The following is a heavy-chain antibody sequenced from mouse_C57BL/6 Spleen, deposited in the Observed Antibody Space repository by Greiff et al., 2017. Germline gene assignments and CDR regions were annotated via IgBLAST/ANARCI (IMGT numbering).Heavy chain of an antibody. J-gene: IGHJ4*01. CDR1: GYTFTSYW. D-gene: IGHD4-1*01. Sequence: VQLQQPGAELVQPGASVKLSCKASGYTFTSYWMHWVKQRPGQGLEWIGAIYPGNSDTSYNQKFKGKAKLTAVTSASTAYMELSSLTNEDSAVYYCTKLGRGDAMDYWGQGTSVTVSS. V-gene: IGHV1-5*01. CDR2: IYPGNSDT. CDR3: TKLGRGDAMDY.